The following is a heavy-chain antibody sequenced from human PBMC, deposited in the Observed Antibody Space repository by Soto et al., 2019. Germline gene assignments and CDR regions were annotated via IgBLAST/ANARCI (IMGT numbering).Heavy chain of an antibody. Sequence: SETLSLTCTVSGGSISSYYWSWIRQPAGKGLEWIGRIYTSGSTNYNPSLKSRVTISVDTSKNQFSLKLSSVTAADTAVYYCARDPPAATYYYYYGMDVWGQGTTVTVSS. CDR3: ARDPPAATYYYYYGMDV. D-gene: IGHD2-2*01. J-gene: IGHJ6*02. CDR2: IYTSGST. CDR1: GGSISSYY. V-gene: IGHV4-4*07.